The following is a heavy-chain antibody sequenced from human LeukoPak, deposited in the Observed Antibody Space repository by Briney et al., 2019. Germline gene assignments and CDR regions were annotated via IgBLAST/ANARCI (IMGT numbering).Heavy chain of an antibody. D-gene: IGHD1-26*01. V-gene: IGHV5-51*01. CDR1: GNSFTNYW. Sequence: GESLKISCKGSGNSFTNYWIAWVRQMPGKGLEWLVIIYPGDSDTRYRPSFQGQVTISVDKSISTAYLQWSSLKASDTAMYYCARLGSGSYYYFDYWGQGTLVTVSS. J-gene: IGHJ4*02. CDR3: ARLGSGSYYYFDY. CDR2: IYPGDSDT.